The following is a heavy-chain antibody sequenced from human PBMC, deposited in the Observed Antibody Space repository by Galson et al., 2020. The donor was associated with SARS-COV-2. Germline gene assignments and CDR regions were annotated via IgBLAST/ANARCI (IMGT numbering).Heavy chain of an antibody. Sequence: GESLKTPCAASGFTFSSYGMHWVRQAPGKGLEWVAVISYDGSDKYYADSVKGRFTISRDNSKNTLYLQMNSLRAEDTAVYYCAKVLLWFGEGDAFDIWGQGTMVTVSS. CDR3: AKVLLWFGEGDAFDI. CDR2: ISYDGSDK. J-gene: IGHJ3*02. D-gene: IGHD3-10*01. CDR1: GFTFSSYG. V-gene: IGHV3-30*18.